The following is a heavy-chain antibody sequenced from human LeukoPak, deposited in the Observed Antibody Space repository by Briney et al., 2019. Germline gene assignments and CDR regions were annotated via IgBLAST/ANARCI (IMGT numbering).Heavy chain of an antibody. CDR1: GFTFGGYA. Sequence: GGSLRLSCAASGFTFGGYAMHWVRQAPGKGLEYVSAISAAGYITDYADSVKGRFTISRDNSRNTLYLQMGSLRVEDMAVYYCAKGTMIVVADSYYFDYWGQGTLVTVSS. CDR2: ISAAGYIT. J-gene: IGHJ4*02. CDR3: AKGTMIVVADSYYFDY. D-gene: IGHD3-22*01. V-gene: IGHV3-64*02.